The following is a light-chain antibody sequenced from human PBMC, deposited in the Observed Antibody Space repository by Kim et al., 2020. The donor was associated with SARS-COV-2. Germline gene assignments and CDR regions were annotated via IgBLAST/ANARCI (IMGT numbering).Light chain of an antibody. CDR2: WAS. Sequence: RATINCKSSQSVLYSSNNQNYLAWYQQKPGQPPKLLMYWASTRQSGVPDRFSGSGSGTDFTLAISSLQAEDVAVYYCQQYYTTPYTFGQGTKLEI. CDR3: QQYYTTPYT. J-gene: IGKJ2*01. CDR1: QSVLYSSNNQNY. V-gene: IGKV4-1*01.